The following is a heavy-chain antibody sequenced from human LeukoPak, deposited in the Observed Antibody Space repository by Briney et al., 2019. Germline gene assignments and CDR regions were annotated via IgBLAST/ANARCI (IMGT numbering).Heavy chain of an antibody. D-gene: IGHD2-2*01. CDR2: IGSSGSTI. CDR1: GFTFSDYY. V-gene: IGHV3-11*01. Sequence: PGGSLRLSCAASGFTFSDYYMSWIRQAPGKGLEWVSYIGSSGSTIYYADSVMGRFTISRDNAKNSLYLQMNSLRAEDTAVYYCARASSSSSWFDWFDPWGQGTLVTVSS. J-gene: IGHJ5*02. CDR3: ARASSSSSWFDWFDP.